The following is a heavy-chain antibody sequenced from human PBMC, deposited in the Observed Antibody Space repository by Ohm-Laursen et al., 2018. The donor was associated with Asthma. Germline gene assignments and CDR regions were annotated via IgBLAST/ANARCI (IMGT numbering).Heavy chain of an antibody. J-gene: IGHJ6*02. CDR2: IIPIFGTA. Sequence: GSSVKVSCKASGGTFSSYAISWVRQAPGQGLEWMGGIIPIFGTANYAQKFQGRVTITADESTSTAYMELSSLRSEDTAVYYCATSTVTYYYYYGMDVWGQGTTVTVSS. CDR3: ATSTVTYYYYYGMDV. D-gene: IGHD4-11*01. CDR1: GGTFSSYA. V-gene: IGHV1-69*01.